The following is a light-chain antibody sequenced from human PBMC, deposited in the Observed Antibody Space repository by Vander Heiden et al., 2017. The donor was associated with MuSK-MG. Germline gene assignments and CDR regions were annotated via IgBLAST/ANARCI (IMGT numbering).Light chain of an antibody. CDR3: ASWDDSRSGIV. CDR1: SSNIGSNY. CDR2: RNN. V-gene: IGLV1-47*03. J-gene: IGLJ2*01. Sequence: QSVLTQPPSASGTPGQRVTISCSGSSSNIGSNYVYWYQQLPGTAPKLLIYRNNQRPSGVPGRFSGSKSGTSASLAISGLWSEDEADYYCASWDDSRSGIVFGGGTKLTVL.